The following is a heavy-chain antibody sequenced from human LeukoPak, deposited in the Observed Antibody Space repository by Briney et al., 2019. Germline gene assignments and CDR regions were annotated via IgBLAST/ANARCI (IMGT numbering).Heavy chain of an antibody. J-gene: IGHJ4*02. D-gene: IGHD3-22*01. CDR3: TTGFHYYDSSGYYY. Sequence: GGSLRLSCAASGFTFSNAWMSWVRQAPGKGLEWVGRIKSKTDGGTTDYAAPVKGRFTISRDDSKNTLYLQMNSLKTEDTAMYYCTTGFHYYDSSGYYYWGQGTLVTVSS. V-gene: IGHV3-15*01. CDR1: GFTFSNAW. CDR2: IKSKTDGGTT.